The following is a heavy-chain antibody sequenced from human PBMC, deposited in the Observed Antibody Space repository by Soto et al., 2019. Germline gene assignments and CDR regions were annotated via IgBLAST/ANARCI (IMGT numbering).Heavy chain of an antibody. Sequence: ASVKVSCKASGYTFTNYGISWVRQAPGQGLEWMGWISAHTGHTNYAQKLQDRVTMTTDSSTSTAYMELRSLRSDDTAVYYCARDLDYYDSSGYGYWGQGTLVTVSS. CDR1: GYTFTNYG. V-gene: IGHV1-18*01. J-gene: IGHJ4*02. D-gene: IGHD3-22*01. CDR3: ARDLDYYDSSGYGY. CDR2: ISAHTGHT.